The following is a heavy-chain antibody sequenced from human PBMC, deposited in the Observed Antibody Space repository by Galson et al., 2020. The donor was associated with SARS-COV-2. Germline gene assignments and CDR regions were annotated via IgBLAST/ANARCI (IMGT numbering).Heavy chain of an antibody. CDR3: ARTPAPAAAMDH. CDR2: IDWDDDK. V-gene: IGHV2-70*04. D-gene: IGHD5-18*01. CDR1: GFSLSTGGMR. J-gene: IGHJ4*02. Sequence: SGPTLVKPTQTLTLTCTFSGFSLSTGGMRVSWIRQPPGKALEWLARIDWDDDKLYSTSLKTRLTISKDTSKNQVVLAMTNMDPMDTGTYYRARTPAPAAAMDHWGQGTLVTVSS.